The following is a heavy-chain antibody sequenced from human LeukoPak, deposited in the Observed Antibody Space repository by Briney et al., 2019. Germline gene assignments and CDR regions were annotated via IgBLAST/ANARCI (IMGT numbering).Heavy chain of an antibody. D-gene: IGHD2-2*01. J-gene: IGHJ5*02. Sequence: GGSLRLSCAASGFTFSSYAMSWVRQAPGKGLEWVAVIWYDGSNKYYADSVKGRFTISRDNSKNTLYLQMNSLRAEDTAVYYCARAPYCSSTSCYWFDPWGQGTLVTVSS. CDR1: GFTFSSYA. CDR3: ARAPYCSSTSCYWFDP. V-gene: IGHV3-33*08. CDR2: IWYDGSNK.